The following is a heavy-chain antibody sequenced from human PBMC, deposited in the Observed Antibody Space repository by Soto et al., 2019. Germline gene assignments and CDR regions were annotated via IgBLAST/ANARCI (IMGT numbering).Heavy chain of an antibody. Sequence: EVQLVESGGGLVQPGGSLRLSCAASGFTFSSYEMNWVRQAPGKGLGWVSYISSSSNSGSTIYYADSVKGRFTLSTDNAQNSLYLQMNSLRADDTAVYYCARELELRSDAFDIWGPGTMVTVSS. CDR2: ISSSSNSGSTI. J-gene: IGHJ3*02. CDR1: GFTFSSYE. D-gene: IGHD1-1*01. V-gene: IGHV3-48*03. CDR3: ARELELRSDAFDI.